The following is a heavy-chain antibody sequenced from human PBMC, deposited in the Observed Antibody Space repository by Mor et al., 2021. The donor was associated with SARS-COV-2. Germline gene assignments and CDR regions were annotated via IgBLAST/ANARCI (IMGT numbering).Heavy chain of an antibody. J-gene: IGHJ4*02. CDR2: LYWDDEK. Sequence: EWLALLYWDDEKRYSPSLKSRISITKDSSKNQVVLTMTNMDPVDTATYYCAHKPGDFEYYFDYWGQGTL. D-gene: IGHD2-21*02. CDR3: AHKPGDFEYYFDY. V-gene: IGHV2-5*02.